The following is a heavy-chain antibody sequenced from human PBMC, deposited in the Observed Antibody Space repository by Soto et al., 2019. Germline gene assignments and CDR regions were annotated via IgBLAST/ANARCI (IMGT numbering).Heavy chain of an antibody. Sequence: SXRLSFAAPGFTFSSYAMSWVRQAPGKVLEWVSAISGSGGSTYYADSVKGRFTISRDNSKNTLYLQMNSLRAEDTAVYYCARPGYLEQWLVRGYFDYWGQGTLVTVSS. CDR3: ARPGYLEQWLVRGYFDY. V-gene: IGHV3-23*01. J-gene: IGHJ4*02. CDR2: ISGSGGST. CDR1: GFTFSSYA. D-gene: IGHD6-19*01.